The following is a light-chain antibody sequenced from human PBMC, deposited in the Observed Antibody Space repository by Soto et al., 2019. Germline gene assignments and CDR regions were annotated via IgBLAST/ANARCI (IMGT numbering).Light chain of an antibody. V-gene: IGKV3-15*01. CDR3: QQYNNWPRT. J-gene: IGKJ1*01. CDR1: QSVSSY. Sequence: EIVMVQYPATLSVSPGERATLCCRASQSVSSYLAWYQQKPGQAPRLLIYGASTRATGIPARFSGSGSGTEFTLTISSLQSEDFAVYYCQQYNNWPRTFSQGTKVDIK. CDR2: GAS.